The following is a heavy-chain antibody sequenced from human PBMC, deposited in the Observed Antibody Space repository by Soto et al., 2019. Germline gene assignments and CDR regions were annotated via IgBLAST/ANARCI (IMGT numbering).Heavy chain of an antibody. CDR2: IYHRGGT. Sequence: QVQLQESGPGLVKPSETLSFTCNVSGGSISSGGYYWSWIRQLPGKGLEWIGYIYHRGGTYYNLALKRRITISVDTSKNQFSLKMTSVTAADTAVYFCARDPARMMNALRYYYGLDVWGQGTTVTVSS. J-gene: IGHJ6*02. V-gene: IGHV4-31*02. CDR3: ARDPARMMNALRYYYGLDV. D-gene: IGHD2-8*01. CDR1: GGSISSGGYY.